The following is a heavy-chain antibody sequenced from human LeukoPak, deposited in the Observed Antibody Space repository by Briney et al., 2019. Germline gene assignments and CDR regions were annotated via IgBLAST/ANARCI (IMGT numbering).Heavy chain of an antibody. CDR1: GNTLTGYY. D-gene: IGHD5-12*01. CDR3: ARGRIVATTCPFDY. Sequence: ASVKVSCKASGNTLTGYYIHWVRQVPGQGLEWMGWINPKSGGTNYAQKFQGRVTMTRDSSISTAYMELSRLTSDDTAVYYCARGRIVATTCPFDYWGQGTLVTVSS. V-gene: IGHV1-2*02. CDR2: INPKSGGT. J-gene: IGHJ4*02.